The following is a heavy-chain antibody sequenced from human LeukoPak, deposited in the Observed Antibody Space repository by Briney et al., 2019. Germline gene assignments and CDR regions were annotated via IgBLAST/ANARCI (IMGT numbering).Heavy chain of an antibody. V-gene: IGHV1-2*02. CDR1: GFTFTGYY. J-gene: IGHJ4*02. CDR3: ARDSYGGNWSLGY. D-gene: IGHD4-23*01. Sequence: ASVKLSCKASGFTFTGYYIHWVRQAPGQGLEWMGWVNPNSGGTNYAQMFQGRVTMTRDTSINTAYMELSGLGSDDTAVYYCARDSYGGNWSLGYWGQGTLVTVSS. CDR2: VNPNSGGT.